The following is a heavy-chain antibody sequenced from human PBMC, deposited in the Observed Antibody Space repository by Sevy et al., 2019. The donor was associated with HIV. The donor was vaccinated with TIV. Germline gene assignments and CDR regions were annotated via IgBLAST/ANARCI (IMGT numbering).Heavy chain of an antibody. D-gene: IGHD3-3*01. CDR3: ARGGDPGTYYDFWSGYSGYYYGMDV. J-gene: IGHJ6*02. Sequence: SETLSLTCAVSGGSISSGGYSWSWIRQPPGKGLEWIGYIYHSGSTYYNPSLKSRVTISVDRSKNQFSLKLSSVTAADTAMYYCARGGDPGTYYDFWSGYSGYYYGMDVWGQGTTVTVSS. V-gene: IGHV4-30-2*01. CDR2: IYHSGST. CDR1: GGSISSGGYS.